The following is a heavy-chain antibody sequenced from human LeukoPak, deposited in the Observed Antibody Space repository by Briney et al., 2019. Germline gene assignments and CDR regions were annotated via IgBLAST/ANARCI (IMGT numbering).Heavy chain of an antibody. Sequence: GGSLRVSCAASGFTFSSYAMSWVRQAPGKGLEWVSTISGSGGSTYYADSVRGRFTISRDNSKSTLSLQMNSLRAEDTDVYYCAKMGPRYFDWSVDFWGQGTLVTVSS. D-gene: IGHD3-9*01. CDR2: ISGSGGST. V-gene: IGHV3-23*01. CDR1: GFTFSSYA. CDR3: AKMGPRYFDWSVDF. J-gene: IGHJ4*02.